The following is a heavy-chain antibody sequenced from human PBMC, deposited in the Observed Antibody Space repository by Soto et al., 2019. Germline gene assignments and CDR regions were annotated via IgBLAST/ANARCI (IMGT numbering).Heavy chain of an antibody. CDR2: IYPGDSDT. CDR1: GYNFATYW. CDR3: ERRGYSYGLDV. J-gene: IGHJ6*02. D-gene: IGHD5-18*01. Sequence: PGESLKISCKGSGYNFATYWIAWVRQLPGKGPEWMGIIYPGDSDTSYSPSFQGQVTISVDKSISTAYLQWNSLKASDTAVYYCERRGYSYGLDVWGQGIKVTVSS. V-gene: IGHV5-51*01.